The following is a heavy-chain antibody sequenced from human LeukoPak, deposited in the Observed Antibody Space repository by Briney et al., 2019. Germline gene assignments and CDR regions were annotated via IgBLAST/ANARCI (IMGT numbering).Heavy chain of an antibody. V-gene: IGHV3-23*01. CDR3: AKGPNYDFWSTYDS. CDR2: ISGNSGST. Sequence: GGSLRLSCAASGFTFSKYAMSWVRQTPGKGLKWVSGISGNSGSTYYANSVKGRFTISRDNSKNTLYLQMNSLRAEGTAVYYCAKGPNYDFWSTYDSWGQGILVTVSS. D-gene: IGHD3-3*01. J-gene: IGHJ4*02. CDR1: GFTFSKYA.